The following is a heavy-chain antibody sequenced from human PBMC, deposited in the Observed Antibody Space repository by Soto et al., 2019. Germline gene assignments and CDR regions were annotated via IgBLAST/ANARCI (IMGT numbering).Heavy chain of an antibody. CDR3: AREGYCSGGSCYWGGYYYYYYGMDV. CDR2: INPNSGGT. D-gene: IGHD2-15*01. Sequence: QVQLVQSGAEVKKPGASVKVSCKASGYTFTGYYMHWVRQAPGQGLEWMGWINPNSGGTNYAQKFQGWVPMTRDTSISTAYMELSRLRSDDTAVYYCAREGYCSGGSCYWGGYYYYYYGMDVWGQGTTVTVSS. CDR1: GYTFTGYY. V-gene: IGHV1-2*04. J-gene: IGHJ6*02.